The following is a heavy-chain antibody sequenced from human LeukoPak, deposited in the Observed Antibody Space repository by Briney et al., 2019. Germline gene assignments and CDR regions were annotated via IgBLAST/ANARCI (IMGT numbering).Heavy chain of an antibody. Sequence: KPSETLSLTCTVSGGSISSSGYYWGWIRQPPGKGLEWIGSIYYSGSTYYNPSLKSRVTISVDTSKNQFSLKLSSVTAADTAVYYCARGRSEQQWLVGDYFDYWGQGTLVTVSS. D-gene: IGHD6-19*01. V-gene: IGHV4-39*01. CDR2: IYYSGST. J-gene: IGHJ4*02. CDR1: GGSISSSGYY. CDR3: ARGRSEQQWLVGDYFDY.